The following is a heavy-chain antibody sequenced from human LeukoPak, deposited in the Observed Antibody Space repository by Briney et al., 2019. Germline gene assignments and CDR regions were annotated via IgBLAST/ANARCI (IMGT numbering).Heavy chain of an antibody. CDR2: MNTNSGNT. D-gene: IGHD6-13*01. V-gene: IGHV1-8*01. J-gene: IGHJ5*02. CDR3: ARGRYSSSWYVSWFDP. Sequence: ASVTVSCKASGYTFTSYDINWVRQATGQGLEWMGWMNTNSGNTGHAQKFQGRVTMTRNTSISTAYMELSSLGSEDTAVYYCARGRYSSSWYVSWFDPWGLGTLVTVSS. CDR1: GYTFTSYD.